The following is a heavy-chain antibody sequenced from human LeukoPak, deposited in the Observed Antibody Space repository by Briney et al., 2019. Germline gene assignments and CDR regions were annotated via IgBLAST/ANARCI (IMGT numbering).Heavy chain of an antibody. J-gene: IGHJ4*02. CDR1: GYTFTGYY. D-gene: IGHD1-26*01. V-gene: IGHV1-2*02. CDR2: INPNSGGT. CDR3: ARASGSYYPHFDY. Sequence: ASVKVSCKASGYTFTGYYMHWVRQAPGQGLEWMGWINPNSGGTNYAQKFRGRVTMTRDTSISTAYMELSRLRSDDTAVYYCARASGSYYPHFDYWGQGTLVTVSS.